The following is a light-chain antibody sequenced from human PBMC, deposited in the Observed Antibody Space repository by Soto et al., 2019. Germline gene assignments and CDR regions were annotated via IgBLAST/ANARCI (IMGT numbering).Light chain of an antibody. CDR2: QVT. V-gene: IGLV2-14*01. J-gene: IGLJ1*01. CDR1: SSDIGGYYY. CDR3: TSHSSSDIFYV. Sequence: QSALTQPASVSGSPGQSITISCTGISSDIGGYYYVSWYQHHPGKAPKLLIYQVTNRPSRVSNRFSGSKSGNTASLTISGLQADDEADYYCTSHSSSDIFYVFGTGTKVTV.